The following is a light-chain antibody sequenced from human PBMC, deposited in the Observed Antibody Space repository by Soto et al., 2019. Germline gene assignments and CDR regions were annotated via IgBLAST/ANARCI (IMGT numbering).Light chain of an antibody. CDR1: SSDLGVYDY. CDR3: VSHISVAYRSIYV. V-gene: IGLV2-14*01. CDR2: EVT. J-gene: IGLJ1*01. Sequence: QCVLNHPASGSASPGQASSISCTRTSSDLGVYDYVSWYQQHPGKAPKLIIYEVTNRPSGLSNRFSGSKSDNTASLTISGLQAEDEADYYCVSHISVAYRSIYVFGTGTKVTVL.